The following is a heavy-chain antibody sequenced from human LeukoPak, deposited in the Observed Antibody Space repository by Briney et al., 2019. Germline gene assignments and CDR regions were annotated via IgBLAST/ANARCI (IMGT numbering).Heavy chain of an antibody. J-gene: IGHJ4*02. CDR1: GFSVSGYW. Sequence: GGSLRLSCAVSGFSVSGYWMTWVRQAPGKGLEWVANIKQDGSEKNYVDSVKGRFTISRDNPKNTLYLQMNSLTVEDTAVYFCARRGVVIRVILVGFHKEAYYFDSWGQGALVTVSS. V-gene: IGHV3-7*03. CDR2: IKQDGSEK. D-gene: IGHD3-22*01. CDR3: ARRGVVIRVILVGFHKEAYYFDS.